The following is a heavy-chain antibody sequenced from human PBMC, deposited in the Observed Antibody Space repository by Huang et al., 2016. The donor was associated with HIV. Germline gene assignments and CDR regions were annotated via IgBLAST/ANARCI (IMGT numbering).Heavy chain of an antibody. D-gene: IGHD3-22*01. Sequence: EVQLLESGGGLVQPGGSLRLSCAASGFTFGAYVMTWVRQAPGKGLEGVSDSNENGGNTYYEDSVKGRFIISRDNAKNTLYLQMSGLRADDTAVYYCAKPFYYYDSSGLQPLDDYWGQGTLVTVSS. CDR2: SNENGGNT. V-gene: IGHV3-23*01. CDR1: GFTFGAYV. CDR3: AKPFYYYDSSGLQPLDDY. J-gene: IGHJ4*02.